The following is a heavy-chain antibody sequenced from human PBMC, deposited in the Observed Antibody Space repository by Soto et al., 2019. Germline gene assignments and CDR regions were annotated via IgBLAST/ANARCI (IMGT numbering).Heavy chain of an antibody. CDR3: AAPPNRDAYNYGY. D-gene: IGHD5-12*01. CDR1: GLTFSSSA. V-gene: IGHV1-58*01. Sequence: SVKVSCKASGLTFSSSAVQWVRQARGQRLEWIGWIVVGSGSTKYAQKFQERVTITRDMSTNTAYMELNSLRSEDTAVYYCAAPPNRDAYNYGYWGQGTLVTVSS. J-gene: IGHJ4*02. CDR2: IVVGSGST.